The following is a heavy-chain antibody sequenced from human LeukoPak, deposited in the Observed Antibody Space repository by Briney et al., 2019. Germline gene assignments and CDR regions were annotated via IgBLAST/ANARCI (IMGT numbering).Heavy chain of an antibody. CDR1: GYTFTNYG. D-gene: IGHD3-10*01. V-gene: IGHV1-18*01. CDR3: TRGPSMVRVSWSIGWFDP. Sequence: SVKVSCKASGYTFTNYGISWVRQAPGQGLEWMGWISAYNGNTNYAQKLQGRVTMTTDTSTSTAYMELRSLRSDDTAVYYCTRGPSMVRVSWSIGWFDPWGQGTLVTVSS. J-gene: IGHJ5*02. CDR2: ISAYNGNT.